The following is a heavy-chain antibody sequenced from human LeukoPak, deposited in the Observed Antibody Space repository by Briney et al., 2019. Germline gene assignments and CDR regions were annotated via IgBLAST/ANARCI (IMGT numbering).Heavy chain of an antibody. D-gene: IGHD6-6*01. V-gene: IGHV3-66*02. J-gene: IGHJ4*02. Sequence: GGSLRLSCAASGLTVSNNYMSWVRQATGKGLEWVSVIYSGGSTYYADSVKGPFTISRNNSKNTLYLQMNSLRAEDTAVYYCAKSIAARPLDYWGQGTLVTVSS. CDR1: GLTVSNNY. CDR3: AKSIAARPLDY. CDR2: IYSGGST.